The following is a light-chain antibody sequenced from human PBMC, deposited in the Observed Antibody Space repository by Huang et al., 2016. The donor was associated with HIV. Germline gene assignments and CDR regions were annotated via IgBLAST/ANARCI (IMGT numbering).Light chain of an antibody. V-gene: IGKV3-20*01. CDR2: GAS. CDR1: QSVSSY. Sequence: EIVLTQSPGTLSLSPGERATLSCRASQSVSSYVAWYQQKPGQAPRLLIYGASSRASGIPDRFSGSGSGTDFTLTISRLEPEDFAVYYCQRYGSSPITFGGGTKVEVK. J-gene: IGKJ4*01. CDR3: QRYGSSPIT.